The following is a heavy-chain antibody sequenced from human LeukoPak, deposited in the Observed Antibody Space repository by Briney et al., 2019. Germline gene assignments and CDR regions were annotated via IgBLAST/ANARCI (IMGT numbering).Heavy chain of an antibody. V-gene: IGHV4-38-2*01. Sequence: SETLSLTCAVSGYSISSGYYWGWIRQPPGKGLEWIGSIYYSGSTYYNPSLKSRVTISVDTSKNQFSLKLSSVTAADTAVYYCATQHSGSYYQSDYWGQGTLVTVSS. CDR3: ATQHSGSYYQSDY. D-gene: IGHD1-26*01. CDR1: GYSISSGYY. J-gene: IGHJ4*02. CDR2: IYYSGST.